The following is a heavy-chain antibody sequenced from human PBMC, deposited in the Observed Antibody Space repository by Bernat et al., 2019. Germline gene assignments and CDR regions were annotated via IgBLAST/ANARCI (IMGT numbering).Heavy chain of an antibody. Sequence: EVQLVESGGGLVQPGGSLRLSCAASGFTFSSYAMSWVRQAPGKGLEWVSAISGSGGSTDYAHSVKGRFTISRDNAKNTLYLQMNSLRAEDTAVYYCAKVLVGIFGVDYWGQGTLLTVSS. CDR1: GFTFSSYA. CDR3: AKVLVGIFGVDY. CDR2: ISGSGGST. V-gene: IGHV3-23*04. J-gene: IGHJ4*02. D-gene: IGHD2-15*01.